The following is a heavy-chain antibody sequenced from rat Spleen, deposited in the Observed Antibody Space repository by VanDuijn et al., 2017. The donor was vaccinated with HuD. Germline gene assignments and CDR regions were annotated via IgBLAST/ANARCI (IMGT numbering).Heavy chain of an antibody. CDR1: GFSLTSYH. V-gene: IGHV2-41*01. D-gene: IGHD1-11*01. CDR2: IWNTGGT. Sequence: QVQLKESGPGLVQPSQTLSLTCTVSGFSLTSYHVHWVRQPPGKGLEWMGVIWNTGGTRYNSALKSRLSISKDTSKSQVFVKMNSLQTEDTATYYCARESRVSLGYWGQGVMVTVSS. CDR3: ARESRVSLGY. J-gene: IGHJ2*01.